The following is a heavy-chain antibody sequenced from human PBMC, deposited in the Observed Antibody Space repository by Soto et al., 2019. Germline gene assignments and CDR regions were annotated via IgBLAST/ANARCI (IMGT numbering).Heavy chain of an antibody. Sequence: GSLRLSCAVYGGSFSGYYWSWIRQPPGKGLEWIGEINHSGSTNYNPSLKSRVTISVDTSKNQFSLKLSSVTAADTAVYYCARERRRNYYYYGMDVWGQGTTVTVSS. CDR3: ARERRRNYYYYGMDV. J-gene: IGHJ6*02. CDR1: GGSFSGYY. V-gene: IGHV4-34*01. CDR2: INHSGST.